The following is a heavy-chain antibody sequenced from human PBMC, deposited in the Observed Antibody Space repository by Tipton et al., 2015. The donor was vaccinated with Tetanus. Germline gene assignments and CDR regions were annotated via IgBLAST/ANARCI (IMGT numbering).Heavy chain of an antibody. Sequence: TLSLTCNVSGDSVVRESRLWGWIRQPPGKGLEWIGDIYSRGSTYYNPSLKSRVTISVDTSKNQFSLNLNSGTAADTAVYYCARDRARGARGWNYFASWGQGAL. J-gene: IGHJ4*02. D-gene: IGHD1-26*01. CDR2: IYSRGST. V-gene: IGHV4-31*03. CDR1: GDSVVRESRL. CDR3: ARDRARGARGWNYFAS.